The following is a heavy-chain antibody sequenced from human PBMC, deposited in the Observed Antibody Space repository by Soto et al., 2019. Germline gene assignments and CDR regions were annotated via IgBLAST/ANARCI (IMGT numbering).Heavy chain of an antibody. Sequence: SETLSVTCAVDGGTFSGYDWSWIRQPPGKGLEWIGEINHSGSTNYNPSLKSRVTISVDTSKNQFSLKLSSVTAADTAVYYCARGKRITIFGRYYYYMDVWGKGTTVTVSS. CDR1: GGTFSGYD. CDR3: ARGKRITIFGRYYYYMDV. D-gene: IGHD3-3*01. V-gene: IGHV4-34*01. CDR2: INHSGST. J-gene: IGHJ6*03.